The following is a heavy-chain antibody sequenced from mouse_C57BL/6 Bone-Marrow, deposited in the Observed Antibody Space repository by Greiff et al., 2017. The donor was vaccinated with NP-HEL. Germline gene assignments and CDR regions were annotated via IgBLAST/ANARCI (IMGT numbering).Heavy chain of an antibody. CDR1: GFNIKNTY. Sequence: VHVKQSVAELVRPGASVKLSCTASGFNIKNTYMHWVKQRPEQGLEWIGRIDPANGNTKYAPKFQGKATITADTSSNTAYLQLSSLTSEDTAIYYCARRHYGSSWYFDVWGTGTTVTVSS. V-gene: IGHV14-3*01. CDR2: IDPANGNT. J-gene: IGHJ1*03. D-gene: IGHD1-1*01. CDR3: ARRHYGSSWYFDV.